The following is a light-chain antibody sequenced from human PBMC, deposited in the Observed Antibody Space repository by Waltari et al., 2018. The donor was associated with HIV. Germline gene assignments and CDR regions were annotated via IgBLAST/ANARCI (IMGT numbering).Light chain of an antibody. CDR3: CSYAGSSTYV. J-gene: IGLJ1*01. CDR2: DVS. CDR1: SSDVGGYHY. Sequence: QSALTQPASVSGSPGQSITISCPGTSSDVGGYHYVSWYQQPPGKAPKLMIYDVSKRPSGVSNRFSGSKSGNTASLTISGLQAEDEADYCCCSYAGSSTYVFGTGTKVTVL. V-gene: IGLV2-23*02.